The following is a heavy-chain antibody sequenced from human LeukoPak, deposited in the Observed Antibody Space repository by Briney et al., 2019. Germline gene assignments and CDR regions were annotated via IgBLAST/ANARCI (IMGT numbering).Heavy chain of an antibody. J-gene: IGHJ4*02. D-gene: IGHD5-18*01. Sequence: GGSLRLSCAASALTFSSYGMHWVRQAPGKGLEWVAVISYDGSNKYYADSVKGRFTISRDNSKNTLYLQMNSLRAEDTAVYYCAKIVPGYSYAYWGQGTLVTVSS. V-gene: IGHV3-30*18. CDR1: ALTFSSYG. CDR3: AKIVPGYSYAY. CDR2: ISYDGSNK.